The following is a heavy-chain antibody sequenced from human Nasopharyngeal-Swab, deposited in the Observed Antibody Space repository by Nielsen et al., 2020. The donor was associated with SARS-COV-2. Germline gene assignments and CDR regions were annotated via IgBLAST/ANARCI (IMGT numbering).Heavy chain of an antibody. CDR1: GSTFNFYY. V-gene: IGHV7-4-1*02. J-gene: IGHJ5*02. D-gene: IGHD3-3*01. CDR2: INTNTGNP. Sequence: ASVKVSCKPSGSTFNFYYMHWVRQAPGQGLEWMGWINTNTGNPTYAQGFTGRFVFSLDTSVSTAYLQISSLKAEDTAVYYCARTDTHTIFGVAIGYNWFDPWGQGTLVTVSS. CDR3: ARTDTHTIFGVAIGYNWFDP.